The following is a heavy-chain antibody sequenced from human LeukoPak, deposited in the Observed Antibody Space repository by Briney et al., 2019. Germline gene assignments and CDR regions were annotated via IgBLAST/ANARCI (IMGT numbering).Heavy chain of an antibody. CDR3: AGVPSGVVAPATRGDYLDY. CDR1: GGTFSGYY. Sequence: PSETLSLTCAVYGGTFSGYYWSWIRQPPGKGLEWIGEMNHSGSANYNPSLKSRVTISVDTSKNQFSLKLSSVTAADTAVYYCAGVPSGVVAPATRGDYLDYWGQGTLVIVSS. J-gene: IGHJ4*02. CDR2: MNHSGSA. D-gene: IGHD2-2*01. V-gene: IGHV4-34*01.